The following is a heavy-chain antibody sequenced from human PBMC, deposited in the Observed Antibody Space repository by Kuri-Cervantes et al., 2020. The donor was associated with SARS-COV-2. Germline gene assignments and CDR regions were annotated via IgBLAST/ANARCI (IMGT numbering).Heavy chain of an antibody. Sequence: GGSLRLSCAASGFTFNSYALSWVRQAPGKGLEWVSAMSGSGASTYYAVSVKGRFTVSRDNPKNMFYLQMNSLRADDTAVYYCTTATFLGVSIIGDIDLWGQGTLVTVSS. CDR2: MSGSGAST. CDR3: TTATFLGVSIIGDIDL. CDR1: GFTFNSYA. V-gene: IGHV3-23*01. D-gene: IGHD3-16*01. J-gene: IGHJ4*02.